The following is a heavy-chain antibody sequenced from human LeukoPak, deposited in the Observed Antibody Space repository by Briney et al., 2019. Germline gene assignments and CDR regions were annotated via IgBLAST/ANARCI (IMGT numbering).Heavy chain of an antibody. CDR1: GYTFTSYG. CDR2: ISAFNGNT. Sequence: GASVRVSCKASGYTFTSYGISWVRQAPGQGLEWMGWISAFNGNTNYAQKLQGRVTMTTDTSTSTAYMELRSLRSDDTAVYYCASSFPLLAVAGTQLTDYYYYGMDVWGQGTTVTVSS. D-gene: IGHD6-19*01. J-gene: IGHJ6*02. V-gene: IGHV1-18*01. CDR3: ASSFPLLAVAGTQLTDYYYYGMDV.